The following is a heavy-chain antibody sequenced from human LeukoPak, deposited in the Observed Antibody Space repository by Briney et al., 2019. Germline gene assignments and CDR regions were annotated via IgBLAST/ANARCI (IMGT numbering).Heavy chain of an antibody. CDR1: GFTFTSCA. CDR3: ARDVGSRSNIRNRFDP. D-gene: IGHD6-13*01. Sequence: PGGSLRLSCAASGFTFTSCAMHWVRQAPGKGLEWVAVVSSDESLKFYGDSVKGRFTISRDNSKSTLYLQMNSLRTEDTGLYFCARDVGSRSNIRNRFDPWGQGTLVTVSS. J-gene: IGHJ5*02. V-gene: IGHV3-30*03. CDR2: VSSDESLK.